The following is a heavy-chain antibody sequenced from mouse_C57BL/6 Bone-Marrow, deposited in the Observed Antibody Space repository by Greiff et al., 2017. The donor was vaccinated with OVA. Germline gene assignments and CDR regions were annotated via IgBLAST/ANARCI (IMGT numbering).Heavy chain of an antibody. V-gene: IGHV1-62-2*01. CDR1: GYTFPEYT. Sequence: VQLQQSGAELVKPGASVKLSCKASGYTFPEYTIHWVKQRSGQGLEWIGWFYPGSGSIKYNEKFKDKAPLTADKSSSTVYMELSRLTSEDSAVYFCARHEGDYYGSSPGWFAYWGQGTLVTVSA. D-gene: IGHD1-1*01. CDR3: ARHEGDYYGSSPGWFAY. CDR2: FYPGSGSI. J-gene: IGHJ3*01.